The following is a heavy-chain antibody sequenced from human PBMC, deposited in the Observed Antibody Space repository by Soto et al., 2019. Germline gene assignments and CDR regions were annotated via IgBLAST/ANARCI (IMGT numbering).Heavy chain of an antibody. CDR3: ARNKGYCRSISCYGMDF. V-gene: IGHV5-51*01. Sequence: GESLKISCKGSGYSFSSYWIVWVCQMPGKGLEWMGTIYPGDSDTSYSPSFQGQVTISAEKSISTAYLQWNSLKSSDTAMYFCARNKGYCRSISCYGMDFWGQGAAVTVSS. J-gene: IGHJ6*02. CDR1: GYSFSSYW. D-gene: IGHD2-2*01. CDR2: IYPGDSDT.